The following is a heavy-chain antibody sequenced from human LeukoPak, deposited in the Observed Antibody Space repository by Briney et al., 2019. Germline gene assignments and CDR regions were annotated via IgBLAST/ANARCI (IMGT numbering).Heavy chain of an antibody. D-gene: IGHD5-18*01. J-gene: IGHJ4*02. V-gene: IGHV4-61*02. CDR1: GGSIGGVNNY. CDR3: ARAWRFTYGRFDY. Sequence: SQTLSLTCAVSGGSIGGVNNYWIWIRQPAGKGLEWIGRIYTSGSTNYNPSLKSRVTISIDTSKNQFSLKLTSVTAADTAVYYCARAWRFTYGRFDYWGRGTLVTVSS. CDR2: IYTSGST.